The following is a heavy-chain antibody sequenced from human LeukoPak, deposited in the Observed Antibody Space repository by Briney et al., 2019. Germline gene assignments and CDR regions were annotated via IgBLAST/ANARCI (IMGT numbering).Heavy chain of an antibody. CDR1: GFTFSNYG. CDR3: ARDFDTSGHYLLDY. CDR2: MWSDGSNK. Sequence: GGSLRLSCAASGFTFSNYGIHWVRQAPGKGLEWVAVMWSDGSNKFYADSVKGRLTVSRDNSKNTVYLQMNSLRAEDTAVYYCARDFDTSGHYLLDYWGQGTLITVSS. J-gene: IGHJ4*02. V-gene: IGHV3-33*01. D-gene: IGHD3-22*01.